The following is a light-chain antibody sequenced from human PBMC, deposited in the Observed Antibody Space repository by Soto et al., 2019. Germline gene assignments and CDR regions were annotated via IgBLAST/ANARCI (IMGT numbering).Light chain of an antibody. CDR2: LNSDGSH. V-gene: IGLV4-69*01. Sequence: QLVLTQSPSASASLGASVKLTCTLSSGHSSYAIAWHQQQPEKGPRYLMKLNSDGSHSKGDGIPDRFSGSSSGAERYLTISCLQSEDEADYYCQTWGTGIWVFGGGPKLTVL. CDR3: QTWGTGIWV. CDR1: SGHSSYA. J-gene: IGLJ3*02.